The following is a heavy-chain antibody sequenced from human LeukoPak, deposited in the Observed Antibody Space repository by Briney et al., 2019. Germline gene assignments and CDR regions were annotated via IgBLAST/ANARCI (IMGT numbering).Heavy chain of an antibody. D-gene: IGHD3-22*01. CDR3: ARESTGHSSGVDY. Sequence: GGSLRLSCAASGFTFSSYWMSWVRQAPGKGLEWVANIKQDGSEKYYVDSVKGRFTISRDNAKNSLYLQMNSLRAEDTAVYYCARESTGHSSGVDYWGQGTLVTVSS. J-gene: IGHJ4*02. V-gene: IGHV3-7*01. CDR1: GFTFSSYW. CDR2: IKQDGSEK.